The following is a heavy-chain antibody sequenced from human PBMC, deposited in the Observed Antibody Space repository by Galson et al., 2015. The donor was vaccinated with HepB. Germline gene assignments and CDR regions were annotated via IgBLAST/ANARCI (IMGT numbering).Heavy chain of an antibody. J-gene: IGHJ4*02. D-gene: IGHD3-22*01. Sequence: SLRLSCAASGFTFSSYSMNWVRQAPGKGLEWVSYISSSSSTIYYADSVKGRFTISRDNAKNSLYLQMNSLRAEDTAVYYCARDTYYYDSSGYYPNWGQGTLVTVSS. CDR3: ARDTYYYDSSGYYPN. V-gene: IGHV3-48*01. CDR2: ISSSSSTI. CDR1: GFTFSSYS.